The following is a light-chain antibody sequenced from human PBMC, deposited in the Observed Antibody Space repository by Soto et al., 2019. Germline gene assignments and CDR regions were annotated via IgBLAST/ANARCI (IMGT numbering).Light chain of an antibody. CDR2: DVN. V-gene: IGLV2-14*01. CDR3: SSYTTRITHV. CDR1: SSDIGGYNY. J-gene: IGLJ1*01. Sequence: QSVLTQPASVSGSPGQSITISCTGTSSDIGGYNYVSWYQQHPGKAPKLMIYDVNDRPSGVSNRFSGSKSGNTASLTFSGLQAEDEADYYCSSYTTRITHVFGTGTKVTVL.